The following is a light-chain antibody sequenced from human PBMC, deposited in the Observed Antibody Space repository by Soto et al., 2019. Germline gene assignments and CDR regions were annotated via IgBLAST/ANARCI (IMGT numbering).Light chain of an antibody. CDR1: SSNIGSNT. V-gene: IGLV1-44*01. CDR3: AAWDDSLNGPYV. CDR2: SNN. Sequence: QSVLTQPPSASGTPGQRVTISCSGSSSNIGSNTVNWYQQLPGTAPKLLIYSNNQRPSEVPDRFSGSKSGTSASLAISGLQSEDEADYYCAAWDDSLNGPYVFGTGTKVTVL. J-gene: IGLJ1*01.